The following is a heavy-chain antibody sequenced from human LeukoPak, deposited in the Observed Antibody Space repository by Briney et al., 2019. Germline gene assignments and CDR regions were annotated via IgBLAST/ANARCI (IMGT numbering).Heavy chain of an antibody. Sequence: GGSLRLSCAASGFTFSSYEMNWVRQAPGKGLEWVSSISVGSRYIFCADSVKGRFTISRDNAKNSLYLHMNSLRAEDTAVYYCARDSRHHRFLYWDWFDPWGQGTLVTVSS. V-gene: IGHV3-21*06. CDR2: ISVGSRYI. CDR1: GFTFSSYE. D-gene: IGHD2/OR15-2a*01. CDR3: ARDSRHHRFLYWDWFDP. J-gene: IGHJ5*02.